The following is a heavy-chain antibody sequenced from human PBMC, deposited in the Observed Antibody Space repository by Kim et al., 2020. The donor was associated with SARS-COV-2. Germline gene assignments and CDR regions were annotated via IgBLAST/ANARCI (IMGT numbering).Heavy chain of an antibody. CDR3: AGRDSNYAPDDY. CDR1: GGSISSYY. CDR2: IYTSGST. Sequence: SETLSLTCTVSGGSISSYYWSWIRQPAGKGLEWIGRIYTSGSTNYNPSLKSRVTMSVDTSKNQFSLKLSSVTAADTAVYYCAGRDSNYAPDDYWGQGTLVTVSS. J-gene: IGHJ4*02. V-gene: IGHV4-4*07. D-gene: IGHD4-4*01.